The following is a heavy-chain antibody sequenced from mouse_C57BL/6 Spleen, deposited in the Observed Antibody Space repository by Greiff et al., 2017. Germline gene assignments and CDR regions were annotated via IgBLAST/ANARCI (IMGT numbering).Heavy chain of an antibody. CDR3: ARSRTLCYFDY. J-gene: IGHJ2*01. Sequence: LQQSGASVKISCKASGYAFSSYWMNWVKQRPGKGLAGLGQILPGVGNTNYNGNFKGKATLTGYNSTSTVYMQSSSLKSEESAVYYCARSRTLCYFDYWGQGTTLTVSS. CDR1: GYAFSSYW. V-gene: IGHV1-80*01. CDR2: ILPGVGNT.